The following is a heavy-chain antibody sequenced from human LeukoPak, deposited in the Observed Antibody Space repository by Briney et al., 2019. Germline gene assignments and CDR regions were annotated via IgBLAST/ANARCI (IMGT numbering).Heavy chain of an antibody. J-gene: IGHJ4*02. Sequence: SGGSLRLSCAASGFTFSTYAMPWVRKAPGKGLEWVALIWPDGSKKYYADSVKGRFAISRENSKNTVYLQMNDLRPQDTAMYFCAKISSSAESNFDYWGQGTLLTVSS. V-gene: IGHV3-30*02. CDR3: AKISSSAESNFDY. CDR1: GFTFSTYA. CDR2: IWPDGSKK. D-gene: IGHD6-25*01.